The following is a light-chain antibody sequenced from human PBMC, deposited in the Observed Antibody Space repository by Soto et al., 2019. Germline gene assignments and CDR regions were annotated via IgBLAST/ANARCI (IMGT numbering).Light chain of an antibody. CDR3: QQTYGTPPWT. CDR2: GAF. Sequence: EIVLTQSPATLSLSPGERATLSCTASPSVTNFLAWYQQKPGQAPRLLIYGAFNRATGIPARFSGSGSGTDFTLTISSLQPEDFATYFCQQTYGTPPWTFGQGTKVDIK. V-gene: IGKV3-11*01. J-gene: IGKJ1*01. CDR1: PSVTNF.